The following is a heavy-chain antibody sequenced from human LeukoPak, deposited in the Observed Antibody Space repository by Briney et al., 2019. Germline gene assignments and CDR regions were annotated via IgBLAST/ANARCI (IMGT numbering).Heavy chain of an antibody. CDR2: IYYSGST. V-gene: IGHV4-31*03. CDR1: GGSISSGGYY. J-gene: IGHJ3*02. Sequence: SQTLSLTCTVSGGSISSGGYYWSWIRQHPGKGLGWIGYIYYSGSTYYNPSLKSRVTISVDTSKNQFSLKLSSVTAADTAVYYCARDLGLLEDPGAFDIWGQGTMVTVSS. D-gene: IGHD3-3*01. CDR3: ARDLGLLEDPGAFDI.